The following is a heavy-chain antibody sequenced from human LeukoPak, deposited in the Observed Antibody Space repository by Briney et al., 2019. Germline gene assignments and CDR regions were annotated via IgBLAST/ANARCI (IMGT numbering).Heavy chain of an antibody. CDR2: IYPGDSET. Sequence: GESLKISCKGCGYSFATFWIGWVRQMPGKGLEWMGIIYPGDSETRYSPSFQGQVTFSADKSITTAYLQWSSLKASDSAMYYCASITAVAHAFDIWGQGTMVTGSS. D-gene: IGHD4-23*01. V-gene: IGHV5-51*01. J-gene: IGHJ3*02. CDR1: GYSFATFW. CDR3: ASITAVAHAFDI.